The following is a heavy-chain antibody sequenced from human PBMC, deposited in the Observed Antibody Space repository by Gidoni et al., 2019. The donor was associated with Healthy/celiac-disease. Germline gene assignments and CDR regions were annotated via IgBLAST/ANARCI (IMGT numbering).Heavy chain of an antibody. CDR1: VDSVSSTSAA. CDR2: TYVRSKWYN. V-gene: IGHV6-1*01. CDR3: ARDLGYSSGWKVVFDY. J-gene: IGHJ4*02. D-gene: IGHD6-19*01. Sequence: QVQLQQSGPGLVKPSQTLSLTCALSVDSVSSTSAAWNWIRQSPSRGLEWLGRTYVRSKWYNDYAVSVKSRITINPDTSKNQFSLQLNSVTPEDTAVYYCARDLGYSSGWKVVFDYWGQGTLVTVSS.